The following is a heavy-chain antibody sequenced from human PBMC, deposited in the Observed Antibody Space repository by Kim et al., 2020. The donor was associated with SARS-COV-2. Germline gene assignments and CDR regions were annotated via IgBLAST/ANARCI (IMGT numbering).Heavy chain of an antibody. D-gene: IGHD4-17*01. V-gene: IGHV1-3*01. CDR3: ARGGATVTTRYYFDY. Sequence: QKFQGRVTITRDTSASTAYMELSSLRSEDTAVYYCARGGATVTTRYYFDYWGQGTLVTVSS. J-gene: IGHJ4*02.